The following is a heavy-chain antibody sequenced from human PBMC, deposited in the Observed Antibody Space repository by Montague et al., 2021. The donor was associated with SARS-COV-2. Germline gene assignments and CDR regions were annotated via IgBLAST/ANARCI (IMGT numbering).Heavy chain of an antibody. D-gene: IGHD3-10*01. J-gene: IGHJ6*02. CDR2: SSGSDGGT. CDR3: AKDSYYYGLGYGMDV. Sequence: SLRLSCAASGSTFSHSAMNWVRQAPGKGLEWVSGSSGSDGGTHYADSVKGRFTISRDNSKNVLYLQMNSLRAEDTALYYCAKDSYYYGLGYGMDVWGQGTTVTVSS. V-gene: IGHV3-23*01. CDR1: GSTFSHSA.